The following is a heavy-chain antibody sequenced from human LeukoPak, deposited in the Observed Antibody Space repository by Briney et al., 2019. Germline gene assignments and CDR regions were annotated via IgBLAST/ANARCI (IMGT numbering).Heavy chain of an antibody. D-gene: IGHD5-24*01. CDR2: INPRDSDT. Sequence: GESLKISCKGSGYIFSSYWIGWVRQMPGKGPEWMGVINPRDSDTRYSPSFQGQVTLSGDKSISTAYLQWSSLKASDSAMYYCARRGERDGYSLFDYWGQGTLVTVSS. CDR1: GYIFSSYW. V-gene: IGHV5-51*01. J-gene: IGHJ4*02. CDR3: ARRGERDGYSLFDY.